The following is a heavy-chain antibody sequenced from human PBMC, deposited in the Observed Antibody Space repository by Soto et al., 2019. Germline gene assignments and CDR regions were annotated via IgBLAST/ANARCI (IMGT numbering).Heavy chain of an antibody. D-gene: IGHD3-16*01. CDR2: IIPMVGTP. CDR3: ATDGGSTSSSAYNYFMDV. CDR1: GDTFSSYS. J-gene: IGHJ6*03. V-gene: IGHV1-69*08. Sequence: QAQLVQSGAEVKRPGFSVKVSCKASGDTFSSYSISWVRQAPGQGLEWMGRIIPMVGTPNYAQKFQGRVTFSADKSTSTAYMVLNSLISDDTAVYYCATDGGSTSSSAYNYFMDVWGKGTPVTVSS.